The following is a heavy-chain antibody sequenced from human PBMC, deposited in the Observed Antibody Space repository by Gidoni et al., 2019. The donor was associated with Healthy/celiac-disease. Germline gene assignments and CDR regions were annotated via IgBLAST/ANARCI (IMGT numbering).Heavy chain of an antibody. Sequence: QAQLQESGPGLVKPSQTLSLTRTLSGGSISSGGYYWSWIRQHPGKGLEWIGYIYYSGSTYYNPSLKSRVTISVDTSKNQFSLKLSSVTAADTAVYYCARGEDDYGDYWGQGTLVTVSS. V-gene: IGHV4-31*03. D-gene: IGHD1-26*01. J-gene: IGHJ4*02. CDR2: IYYSGST. CDR3: ARGEDDYGDY. CDR1: GGSISSGGYY.